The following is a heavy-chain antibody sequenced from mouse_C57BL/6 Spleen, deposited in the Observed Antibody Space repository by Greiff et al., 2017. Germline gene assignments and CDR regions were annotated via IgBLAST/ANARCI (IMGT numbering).Heavy chain of an antibody. V-gene: IGHV1-22*01. D-gene: IGHD1-1*01. CDR1: GYTFTDYN. CDR2: INPNNGGT. J-gene: IGHJ1*03. CDR3: AGCILYYYGSSYGYFDV. Sequence: VQLQQSGPELVKPGASVKMSCKASGYTFTDYNMHWVKQSHGKSLEWIGDINPNNGGTSYNQKFKGKATLTVNKSSSTAYMELRSLTSEDSAVYDGAGCILYYYGSSYGYFDVWGTGTAVTVSS.